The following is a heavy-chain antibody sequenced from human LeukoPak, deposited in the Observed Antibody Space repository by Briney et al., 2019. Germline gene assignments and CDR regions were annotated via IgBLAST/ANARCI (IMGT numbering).Heavy chain of an antibody. V-gene: IGHV3-21*01. CDR3: AREGPGLQTLSPFDY. CDR2: ISSSSSYI. Sequence: PGGSLRLSCAASGFTLSSYSMNWVRQAPGKGLEWVSSISSSSSYIYYADSVKGRFTISRDNAKNSLFLQMNSLRAEDTAVYYCAREGPGLQTLSPFDYWGQGTLVTVSS. CDR1: GFTLSSYS. D-gene: IGHD4-11*01. J-gene: IGHJ4*02.